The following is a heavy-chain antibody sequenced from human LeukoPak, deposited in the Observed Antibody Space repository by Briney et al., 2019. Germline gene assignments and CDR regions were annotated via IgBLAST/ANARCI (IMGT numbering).Heavy chain of an antibody. CDR1: GYTFTSYA. Sequence: ASVKVSCKASGYTFTSYAMNWVRQAPGQGLEWMGWINTNTGNPTYAQGFTGRFVFSLDTSVSTAYLQIRSLKAEDTAVYYCARANYDFWSGYAGRFDYWGQGTLVTVSS. D-gene: IGHD3-3*01. J-gene: IGHJ4*02. V-gene: IGHV7-4-1*02. CDR2: INTNTGNP. CDR3: ARANYDFWSGYAGRFDY.